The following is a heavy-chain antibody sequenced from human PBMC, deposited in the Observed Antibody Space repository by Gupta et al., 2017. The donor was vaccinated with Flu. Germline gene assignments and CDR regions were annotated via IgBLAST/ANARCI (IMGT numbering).Heavy chain of an antibody. Sequence: KGLEWVAVISYDGSNKYYADSVKGRFTISRDNSKNTLYLQMNSLRAEDTAVYYCAKDYYDMLTHRYYYYMDVWGKVTTVTVSS. CDR2: ISYDGSNK. J-gene: IGHJ6*03. D-gene: IGHD3-9*01. CDR3: AKDYYDMLTHRYYYYMDV. V-gene: IGHV3-30*18.